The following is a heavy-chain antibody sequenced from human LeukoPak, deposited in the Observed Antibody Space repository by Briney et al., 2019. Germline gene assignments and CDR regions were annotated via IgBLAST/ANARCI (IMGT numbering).Heavy chain of an antibody. D-gene: IGHD6-19*01. Sequence: GASVKVSCKASGGTFSSYAISWVRQAPGQGLEWMGGIIPIFGTANYAQKFQGRVTITTDESTSTAYMELSSLRSEDTAVYYCASGGIAVALPFDYWGQGTLVTVSS. CDR3: ASGGIAVALPFDY. CDR2: IIPIFGTA. V-gene: IGHV1-69*05. J-gene: IGHJ4*02. CDR1: GGTFSSYA.